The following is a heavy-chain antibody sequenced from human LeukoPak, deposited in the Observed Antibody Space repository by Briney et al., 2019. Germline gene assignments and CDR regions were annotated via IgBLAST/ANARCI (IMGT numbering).Heavy chain of an antibody. CDR3: ARDRYCSSTSCPRDYYYMDV. CDR2: IYTSGST. V-gene: IGHV4-4*07. Sequence: SETLSLTCTVSAGSISSYYWSWIRQPAGKGLEWIGRIYTSGSTNYNPSLKSRATISVDKSKNQFSLKLSSVTAADTAVYYCARDRYCSSTSCPRDYYYMDVWGKGTTVTVSS. J-gene: IGHJ6*03. D-gene: IGHD2-2*01. CDR1: AGSISSYY.